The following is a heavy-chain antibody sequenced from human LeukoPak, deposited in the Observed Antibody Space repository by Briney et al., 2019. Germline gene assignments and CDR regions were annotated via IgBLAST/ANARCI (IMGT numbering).Heavy chain of an antibody. CDR1: GGSISSYY. V-gene: IGHV4-39*07. J-gene: IGHJ3*02. CDR3: ARDRITFGGVIVFGWGMNAFDI. D-gene: IGHD3-16*02. Sequence: SETLSLTCTVSGGSISSYYWGWIRQPPGKGLEWIGSIYYSGSTYYNPSLKSRVTISVDTSKNQFSLKLSSVTAADTAVYYCARDRITFGGVIVFGWGMNAFDIWGQGTMVTVSS. CDR2: IYYSGST.